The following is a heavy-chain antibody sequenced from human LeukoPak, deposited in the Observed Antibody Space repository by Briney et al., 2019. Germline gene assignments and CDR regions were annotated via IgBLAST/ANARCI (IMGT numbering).Heavy chain of an antibody. CDR3: ARHDNSGYYSLHY. V-gene: IGHV4-59*08. CDR2: GHYTGSS. CDR1: GASISDYY. J-gene: IGHJ4*02. Sequence: SETLSLTCTVSGASISDYYWSWIRQPPGKGLEWIGFGHYTGSSNYIPSLKSRVTTSVDTSKSQFSLKLISVTAADTAVYYCARHDNSGYYSLHYWGQGALVTVSS. D-gene: IGHD3-22*01.